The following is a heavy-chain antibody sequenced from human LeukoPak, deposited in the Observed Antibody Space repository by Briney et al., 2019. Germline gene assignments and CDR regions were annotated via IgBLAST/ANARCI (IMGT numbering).Heavy chain of an antibody. CDR3: ARSAYYDFWSGYRQDYFDY. Sequence: ASVKVSCKASGYTFTSYGISWVRQAPGQGLEWMGWISAYNGNTNYAQKLQGGVTMTTDTSTSTVYMELSSLRSEDTAVYYCARSAYYDFWSGYRQDYFDYWGQGTLVTVSS. V-gene: IGHV1-18*01. J-gene: IGHJ4*02. D-gene: IGHD3-3*01. CDR2: ISAYNGNT. CDR1: GYTFTSYG.